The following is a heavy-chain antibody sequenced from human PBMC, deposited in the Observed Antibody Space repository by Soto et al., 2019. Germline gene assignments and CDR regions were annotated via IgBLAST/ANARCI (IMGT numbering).Heavy chain of an antibody. CDR2: IRAYNGNT. CDR3: VRDLPTMDV. V-gene: IGHV1-18*01. J-gene: IGHJ6*02. Sequence: QVQLVQSGAEVKKPGASVKVSCKASGYTFTSYGISWVRQAPGQGLEWMGWIRAYNGNTNYAQKLQGRVTMTTDTSTSTAYEDLRSLRSDDSARYYRVRDLPTMDVWGQGTTVTVSS. CDR1: GYTFTSYG.